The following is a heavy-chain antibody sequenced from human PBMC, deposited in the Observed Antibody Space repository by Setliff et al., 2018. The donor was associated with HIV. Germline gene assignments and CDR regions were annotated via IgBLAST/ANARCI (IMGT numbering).Heavy chain of an antibody. V-gene: IGHV4-39*01. D-gene: IGHD4-4*01. CDR2: IYHRGST. CDR3: ARSFGDGNSRLGN. J-gene: IGHJ4*02. CDR1: GGSISSDDYY. Sequence: PSETLSLTCTVSGGSISSDDYYWNWIRQPPGKGLEWIGSIYHRGSTNHNPSLKSRVTFSVDTSKNQSSLKLSSGTAADTAVYYCARSFGDGNSRLGNWGQGTLVTVSS.